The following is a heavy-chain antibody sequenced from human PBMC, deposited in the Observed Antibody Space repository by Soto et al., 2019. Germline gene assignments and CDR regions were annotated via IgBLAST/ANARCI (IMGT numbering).Heavy chain of an antibody. V-gene: IGHV4-61*01. CDR2: IFDAATA. CDR1: GESVGRGTNY. CDR3: ARDRRGRADGFIYYYGMEV. Sequence: QVQLQESGPGLMKPSGTLSIICSVSGESVGRGTNYWSWVRQAPGRGLEWIGYIFDAATAIYNPSFESRVSISLDAAKNQVSLKLTSVTAADTAIYYCARDRRGRADGFIYYYGMEVWGQGTSVTVSS. J-gene: IGHJ6*02. D-gene: IGHD6-13*01.